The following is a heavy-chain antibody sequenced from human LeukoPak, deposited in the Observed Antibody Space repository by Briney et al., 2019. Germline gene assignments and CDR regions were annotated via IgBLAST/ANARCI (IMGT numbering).Heavy chain of an antibody. CDR2: ISGSGGST. D-gene: IGHD6-13*01. Sequence: GGSLRLSCAASGFTFSSYAMSWVRQAPGKGLEWVSAISGSGGSTYYADSVKGRFTISRDNSKNTLYLQMNSLRAEDTAVYYCAKDIRGVAAAGTGYFQHWGQGTLVTVSS. J-gene: IGHJ1*01. V-gene: IGHV3-23*01. CDR1: GFTFSSYA. CDR3: AKDIRGVAAAGTGYFQH.